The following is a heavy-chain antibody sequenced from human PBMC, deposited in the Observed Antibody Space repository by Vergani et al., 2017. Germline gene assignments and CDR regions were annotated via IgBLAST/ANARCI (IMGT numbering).Heavy chain of an antibody. CDR2: ISGSGGST. V-gene: IGHV3-23*01. D-gene: IGHD1-7*01. Sequence: EVQLLESGGGLVQPGGSLRLSCAASGFTFSSYAMSWVRQAPGKGLEWVSAISGSGGSTYYAVSLKGRFPISRDNSKNTLYLQMNSLRAEDTAVYYCAKEGPLDWNYDQTRYFDYWGQGTLVTVSS. J-gene: IGHJ4*02. CDR3: AKEGPLDWNYDQTRYFDY. CDR1: GFTFSSYA.